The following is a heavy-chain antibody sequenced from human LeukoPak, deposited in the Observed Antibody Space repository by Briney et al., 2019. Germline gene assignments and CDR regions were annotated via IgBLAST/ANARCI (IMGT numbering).Heavy chain of an antibody. V-gene: IGHV4-34*01. J-gene: IGHJ4*02. CDR2: INHSSST. D-gene: IGHD3-10*01. CDR1: GEFFSGYY. Sequence: SETLSLTCAVYGEFFSGYYWLWLRHPRGKELDWIGEINHSSSTNYNPSLKSRVTISVDTSKNQFSLKLSAVTAADTAVDYCARYGVWGQGTLVTVSS. CDR3: ARYGV.